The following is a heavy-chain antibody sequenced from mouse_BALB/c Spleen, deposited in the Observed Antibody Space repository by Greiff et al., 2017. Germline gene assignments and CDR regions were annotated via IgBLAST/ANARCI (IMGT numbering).Heavy chain of an antibody. CDR3: ARQGVYYGYGGFAY. CDR2: ISNGGGST. CDR1: GFTFSSYT. D-gene: IGHD2-2*01. Sequence: EVNVVESGGGLVQPGGSLKLSCAASGFTFSSYTMSWVRQTPEKRLEWVAYISNGGGSTYYPDTVKGRFTISRDNAKNTLYLQMSSLKSEDTAMYYCARQGVYYGYGGFAYWGQGTLVTVSA. J-gene: IGHJ3*01. V-gene: IGHV5-12-2*01.